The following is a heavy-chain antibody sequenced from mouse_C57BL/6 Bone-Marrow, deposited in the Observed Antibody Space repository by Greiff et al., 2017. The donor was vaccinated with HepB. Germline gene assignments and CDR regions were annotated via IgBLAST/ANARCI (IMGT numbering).Heavy chain of an antibody. CDR1: GYAFTNYL. CDR3: AKGYSNFGFAY. D-gene: IGHD2-5*01. CDR2: INPGSGGT. J-gene: IGHJ3*01. Sequence: QVQLQQSGAELVRPGTSVKVSCKASGYAFTNYLIEWVKQRPGQGLEWIGVINPGSGGTNYNEKFKGKATLTADKSSSTAYMQLSSLTSEDSAVYFCAKGYSNFGFAYWGQGTLVTVSA. V-gene: IGHV1-54*01.